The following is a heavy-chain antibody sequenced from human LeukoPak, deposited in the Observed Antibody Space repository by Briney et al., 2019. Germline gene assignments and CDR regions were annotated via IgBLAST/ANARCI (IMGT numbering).Heavy chain of an antibody. CDR3: ARVLRPYYYDSSGYSHPFDY. J-gene: IGHJ4*02. V-gene: IGHV1-46*01. CDR1: GYTFTSYY. D-gene: IGHD3-22*01. Sequence: ASVKVSCKASGYTFTSYYMHWVRQAPGQGLEWMGIINPSGGSTSYAQTFQGRVTMTRDTSTSTVYMELSSLRSEDTAVYYCARVLRPYYYDSSGYSHPFDYWGQGTLVTVSS. CDR2: INPSGGST.